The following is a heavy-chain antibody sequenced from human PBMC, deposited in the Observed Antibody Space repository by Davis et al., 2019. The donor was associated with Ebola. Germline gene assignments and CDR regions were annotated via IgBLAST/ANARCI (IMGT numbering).Heavy chain of an antibody. V-gene: IGHV4-59*01. CDR2: IYYSGST. J-gene: IGHJ4*02. D-gene: IGHD1-26*01. CDR3: ARVNIVGATPFDY. Sequence: MPSETLSLTCTVSGGSISSYYWSWIRQPPGKGLEWIGYIYYSGSTNYNPSLKSRVTISVDTSKNQFSLKLSSVTAADTAVYYCARVNIVGATPFDYWGQGTLVTVSS. CDR1: GGSISSYY.